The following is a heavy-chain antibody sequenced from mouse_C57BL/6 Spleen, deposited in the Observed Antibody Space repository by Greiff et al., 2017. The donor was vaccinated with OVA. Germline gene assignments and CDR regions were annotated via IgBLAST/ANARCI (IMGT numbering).Heavy chain of an antibody. Sequence: EVQLQQSGPELVKPGASVKISCKASGYSFTDYNMNWVKQSNGKSLEWIGVINPNYGTTSYNQKFKGKATLTVDHSSSTAYMQRNSLTSEDSAVYYCARSHSGTPYYFDYWGQGTTLTVSS. CDR1: GYSFTDYN. CDR3: ARSHSGTPYYFDY. V-gene: IGHV1-39*01. CDR2: INPNYGTT. J-gene: IGHJ2*01. D-gene: IGHD4-1*01.